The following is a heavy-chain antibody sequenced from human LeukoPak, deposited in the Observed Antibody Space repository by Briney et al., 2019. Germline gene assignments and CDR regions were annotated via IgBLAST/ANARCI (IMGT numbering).Heavy chain of an antibody. CDR2: ISSSSSYI. D-gene: IGHD4-17*01. CDR3: ARGYGDSLYYYYYYMDV. V-gene: IGHV3-21*01. CDR1: GFTFSSYS. J-gene: IGHJ6*03. Sequence: GGSLRLSCAASGFTFSSYSMNWVRQAPGKGLEWVSSISSSSSYIYYADSVKGRFTISGDNAKNSLYLQMNSLRAEDTAVYYCARGYGDSLYYYYYYMDVWGKGTTVTVSS.